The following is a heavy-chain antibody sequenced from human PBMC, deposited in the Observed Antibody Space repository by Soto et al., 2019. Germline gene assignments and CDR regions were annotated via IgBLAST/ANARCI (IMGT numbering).Heavy chain of an antibody. V-gene: IGHV4-31*03. CDR3: ARTSIFGVVLNAFDI. Sequence: SETLSLTCTVSGGSFSGGGYYWSWIRQHPGKGLEWMGYISYSGSTKYKPSLQSRITISVDTSENQFSLRLTSVTAADTAIYFCARTSIFGVVLNAFDIWGQGTLVTVSS. CDR2: ISYSGST. J-gene: IGHJ3*02. CDR1: GGSFSGGGYY. D-gene: IGHD3-3*01.